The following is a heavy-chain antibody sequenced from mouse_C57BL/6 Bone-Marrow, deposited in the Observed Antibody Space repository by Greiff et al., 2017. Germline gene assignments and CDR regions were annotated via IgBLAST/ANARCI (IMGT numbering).Heavy chain of an antibody. V-gene: IGHV1-82*01. CDR2: IYPGDGDT. CDR3: AKWGYGTPRGFAY. D-gene: IGHD2-1*01. Sequence: VQLQQSGPELVKPGASVKISCKASGYAFSSSWMNWVKQRPGKGLEWIGRIYPGDGDTNYNGKFKGKATLTADKSSSTAYMQLSSLTSEDSAVYFCAKWGYGTPRGFAYWGQGTLVTVSA. J-gene: IGHJ3*01. CDR1: GYAFSSSW.